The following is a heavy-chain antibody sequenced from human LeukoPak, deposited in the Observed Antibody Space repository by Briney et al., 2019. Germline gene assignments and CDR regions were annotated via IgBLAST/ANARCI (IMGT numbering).Heavy chain of an antibody. D-gene: IGHD3-10*01. CDR1: GYTLTGYY. CDR3: ARSLVRGVSEDY. Sequence: ASVKVSCKDSGYTLTGYYMHWVRQAPGQGLEWMGWINPNSGGTNYAKKFQGRVTMTRDTSISTAYMELSRLRSDDTAVYYCARSLVRGVSEDYWGQGTLVTVSS. CDR2: INPNSGGT. V-gene: IGHV1-2*02. J-gene: IGHJ4*02.